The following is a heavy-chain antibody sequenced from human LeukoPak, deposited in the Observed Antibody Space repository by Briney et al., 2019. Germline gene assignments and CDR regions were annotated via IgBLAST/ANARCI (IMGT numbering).Heavy chain of an antibody. D-gene: IGHD6-13*01. Sequence: GGSLRLSCATSGFTFSDYHMNWIRQAPGKGLEWVSYISSSGGIIYYADSVKGRFTISRDNTKNSLYLQMNSLRAEDTAVYYCARGWYSSSWYIFDYWGQGTLVTVSS. CDR1: GFTFSDYH. CDR3: ARGWYSSSWYIFDY. J-gene: IGHJ4*02. CDR2: ISSSGGII. V-gene: IGHV3-11*01.